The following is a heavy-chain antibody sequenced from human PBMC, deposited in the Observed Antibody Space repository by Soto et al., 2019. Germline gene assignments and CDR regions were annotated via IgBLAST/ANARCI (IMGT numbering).Heavy chain of an antibody. CDR3: ARVLLLWFGTKAVNI. Sequence: PSETLSLTCAVYAGSFCGCYWSWIRQPPGKGLECIGEINHRGRANYNPSLKSRVTISVDTSKSQFSLKLSSVTAAAAAVSYCARVLLLWFGTKAVNICAEAPMVTVS. D-gene: IGHD3-10*01. CDR2: INHRGRA. CDR1: AGSFCGCY. V-gene: IGHV4-34*01. J-gene: IGHJ3*02.